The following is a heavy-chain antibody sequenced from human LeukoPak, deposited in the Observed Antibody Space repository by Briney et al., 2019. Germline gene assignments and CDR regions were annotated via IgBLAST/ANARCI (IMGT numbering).Heavy chain of an antibody. V-gene: IGHV4-4*07. CDR1: GGSISSYY. D-gene: IGHD6-13*01. J-gene: IGHJ6*02. CDR2: IYSSGTT. Sequence: SETLSLTCTVSGGSISSYYWSWIRQPAAKGLEWIGRIYSSGTTTYNPSFKSRVTMSLDTSNNQLSLKLTSVTAADTAVHYCARVSPIPAAGSSYYFAMDVWGQGTTVTVSS. CDR3: ARVSPIPAAGSSYYFAMDV.